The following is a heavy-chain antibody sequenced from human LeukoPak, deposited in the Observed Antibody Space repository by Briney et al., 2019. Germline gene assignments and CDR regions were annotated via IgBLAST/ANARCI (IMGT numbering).Heavy chain of an antibody. CDR3: AREGYSFVPGGY. CDR2: ISQSETT. Sequence: SETLSPTWAVPGGSISSSNWWGGVRRPPGRGLEWIGEISQSETTNYNPSLKSRVTISVDKSKNQLSLKLTSVTAADTAVYYCAREGYSFVPGGYWGQGTLVTVSS. J-gene: IGHJ4*02. CDR1: GGSISSSNW. D-gene: IGHD5-18*01. V-gene: IGHV4-4*02.